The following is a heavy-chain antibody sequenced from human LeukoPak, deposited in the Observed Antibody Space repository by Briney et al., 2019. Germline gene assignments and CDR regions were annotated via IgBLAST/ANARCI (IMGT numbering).Heavy chain of an antibody. Sequence: ASVRVSCKASGYIFTGYYIHWVRQAPGQGLEWVGWINPKNGGTNYAQKFEGRVIMTRDTSSTVYMELSRLRSDDTAVYYCSRGRRILVGDTNAGDFFDYWGQGTLVTVSS. D-gene: IGHD1-26*01. CDR3: SRGRRILVGDTNAGDFFDY. V-gene: IGHV1-2*02. J-gene: IGHJ4*02. CDR2: INPKNGGT. CDR1: GYIFTGYY.